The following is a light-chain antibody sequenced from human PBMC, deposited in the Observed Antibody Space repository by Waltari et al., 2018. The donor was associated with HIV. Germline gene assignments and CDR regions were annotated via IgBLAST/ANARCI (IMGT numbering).Light chain of an antibody. CDR2: DVD. J-gene: IGLJ2*01. CDR1: DNDFDVYNF. Sequence: SAVTQPASVSGLPGQSITISCTGDDNDFDVYNFVSWYQQHPGKLPRLILYDVDSRASGSPARFSGSRSGHTSSLNISGLRAEDEAEYDCAVFTDDSTLLFGGGTKVTVL. V-gene: IGLV2-14*03. CDR3: AVFTDDSTLL.